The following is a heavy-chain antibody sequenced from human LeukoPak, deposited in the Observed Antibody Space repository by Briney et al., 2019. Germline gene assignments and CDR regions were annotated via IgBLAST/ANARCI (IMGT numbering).Heavy chain of an antibody. V-gene: IGHV4-38-2*02. D-gene: IGHD3-3*01. CDR2: IYQSGST. J-gene: IGHJ5*02. Sequence: PSETLSLTCTVSVYSISSGHYWGWTRHPPGTGLEWIESIYQSGSTHYNPCLKSRVTISVDTSKNQFSLKLSSVTAADTAVYYCARANYDFWSGYYGFWFDPWGQGTLVTVPS. CDR3: ARANYDFWSGYYGFWFDP. CDR1: VYSISSGHY.